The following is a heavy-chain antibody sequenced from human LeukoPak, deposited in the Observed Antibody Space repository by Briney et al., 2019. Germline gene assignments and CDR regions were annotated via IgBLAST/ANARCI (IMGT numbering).Heavy chain of an antibody. V-gene: IGHV3-23*01. J-gene: IGHJ4*02. D-gene: IGHD2/OR15-2a*01. CDR3: ARAASMWGFFDY. Sequence: QPGGSLKLSCAASGFTFSSYPMTWVRQAPGQGLEWVSTITGSGGSTYCADSVKGRLTISRDNSKNTLYLHLNTLRVEDTAVYYCARAASMWGFFDYWGQGTLVTVSS. CDR1: GFTFSSYP. CDR2: ITGSGGST.